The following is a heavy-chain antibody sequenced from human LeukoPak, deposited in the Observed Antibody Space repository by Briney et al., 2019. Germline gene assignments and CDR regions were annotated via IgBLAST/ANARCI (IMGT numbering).Heavy chain of an antibody. D-gene: IGHD2-2*02. Sequence: GSSVKVSCKASGGTFSSYAISWVRQAPGQGLEWMGGIIPIFGTANYAQRFQGRVTITTDESTSTAYMELSSLRSEDTAVYYCARPAAVWDCSSTSCYTPLDYWGQGTLVTVSS. CDR1: GGTFSSYA. J-gene: IGHJ4*02. CDR3: ARPAAVWDCSSTSCYTPLDY. CDR2: IIPIFGTA. V-gene: IGHV1-69*05.